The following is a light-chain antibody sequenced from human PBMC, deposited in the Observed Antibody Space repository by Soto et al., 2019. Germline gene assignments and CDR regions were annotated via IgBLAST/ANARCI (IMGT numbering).Light chain of an antibody. CDR2: DAS. CDR3: QHYGDSPLWT. V-gene: IGKV3-20*01. CDR1: QSVSSSY. J-gene: IGKJ1*01. Sequence: EIVLTQSPGTLSLSPGERATLSCRVSQSVSSSYLAWYQQKPGQAPRLLIYDASSRATGIPDRFSGSGSGNDFILTISRLEPDDFAVYYCQHYGDSPLWTFGQGTKVEIK.